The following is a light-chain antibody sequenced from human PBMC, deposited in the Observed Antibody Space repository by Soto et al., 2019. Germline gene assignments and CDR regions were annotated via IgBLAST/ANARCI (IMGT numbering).Light chain of an antibody. J-gene: IGKJ1*01. CDR2: GAS. V-gene: IGKV1-39*01. CDR1: QRISNY. CDR3: QQSYNTPPT. Sequence: DIQMTQSPSSMSASVGDRVTITCRASQRISNYLNWYQQKPGKXXNLLIYGASNLQSGVPSRFSGSGSGTDLTITISSLQPEDCETYDGQQSYNTPPTFGQGTKVDIK.